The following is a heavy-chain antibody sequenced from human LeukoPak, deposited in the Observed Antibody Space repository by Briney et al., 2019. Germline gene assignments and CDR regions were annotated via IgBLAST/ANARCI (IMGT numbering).Heavy chain of an antibody. CDR1: GGSISSYY. D-gene: IGHD3-10*01. V-gene: IGHV4-59*01. Sequence: PSETLSLTCTVSGGSISSYYWSWIRQPPGKGLEWIGYIYYSGSTNYSPSLKSRVTISVDTSKNQFSLKLSSVTAEDTAVYYCARGDYYGWGSLYCYYYYMDVWGKGTTVTISS. J-gene: IGHJ6*03. CDR2: IYYSGST. CDR3: ARGDYYGWGSLYCYYYYMDV.